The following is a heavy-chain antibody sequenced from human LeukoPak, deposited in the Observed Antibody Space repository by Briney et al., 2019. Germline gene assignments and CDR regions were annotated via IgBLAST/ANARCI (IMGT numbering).Heavy chain of an antibody. CDR1: GFAFSSYA. Sequence: GGSLRLSCAASGFAFSSYAMHWVRQAPGKGLEWVAVISYDGSNKYYADFVKGRFTISRDNSKNTLYLQMNSLRAEDTAVYYCARVYSSGYYYFDYWGQGTLVTVSS. D-gene: IGHD3-22*01. J-gene: IGHJ4*02. V-gene: IGHV3-30*04. CDR2: ISYDGSNK. CDR3: ARVYSSGYYYFDY.